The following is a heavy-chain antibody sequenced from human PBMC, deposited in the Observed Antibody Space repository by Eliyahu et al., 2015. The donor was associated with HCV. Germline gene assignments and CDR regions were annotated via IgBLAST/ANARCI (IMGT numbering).Heavy chain of an antibody. CDR2: ISVYNGNT. V-gene: IGHV1-18*01. D-gene: IGHD3-10*01. J-gene: IGHJ3*02. CDR3: ARGSYAGAGSSYNEVLDGFAI. CDR1: GYTFTSYS. Sequence: QVQLVQSGDEVKKPGASVKVSCKASGYTFTSYSINWVRQAPGQGLEWMGWISVYNGNTKYARRVQDRVTMTTDTSTSTAYMELRSLRSDDTAVYYCARGSYAGAGSSYNEVLDGFAIWGQGTMVTVSS.